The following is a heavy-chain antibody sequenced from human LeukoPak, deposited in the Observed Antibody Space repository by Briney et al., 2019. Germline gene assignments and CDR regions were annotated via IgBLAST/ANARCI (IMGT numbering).Heavy chain of an antibody. D-gene: IGHD3-10*01. J-gene: IGHJ3*02. Sequence: SSETLSLTCAVSGGSISSSNWWSWVRRPPGKGLEWIGEIYHSGSTNYNPSLKSRVTISVDKSKNQFSLKLSSVTAADTAVYYCARDSIRITIVRGVEDAFEIWGQGTMVTVSS. V-gene: IGHV4-4*02. CDR2: IYHSGST. CDR3: ARDSIRITIVRGVEDAFEI. CDR1: GGSISSSNW.